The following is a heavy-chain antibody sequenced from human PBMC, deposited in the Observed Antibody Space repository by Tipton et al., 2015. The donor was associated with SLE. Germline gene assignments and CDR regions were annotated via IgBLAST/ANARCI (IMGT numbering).Heavy chain of an antibody. J-gene: IGHJ5*02. D-gene: IGHD3-3*01. V-gene: IGHV4-59*08. Sequence: TLSLTCTVSGGSMNTYYWNWIRQFPGKGLEWIGYFYYSGSANYNPSLKSRVTISLDKSKNQFSLKLSSVTAADTAVYYCASGGDFWSGYPGWFDPWGQGTLVTVSS. CDR2: FYYSGSA. CDR3: ASGGDFWSGYPGWFDP. CDR1: GGSMNTYY.